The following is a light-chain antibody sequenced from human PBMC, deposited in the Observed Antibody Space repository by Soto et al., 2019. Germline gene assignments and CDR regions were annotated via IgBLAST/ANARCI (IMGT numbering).Light chain of an antibody. CDR3: QHYNNWLGT. V-gene: IGKV3-11*01. CDR1: QSVSSY. CDR2: DAS. J-gene: IGKJ4*01. Sequence: EVVLTQSPATLSLSPGERATLSCRASQSVSSYLAWYQQKPGQAPRLLIYDASNRATGIPARFSGSGSGTDFTLTISSLEPEDFAVYYCQHYNNWLGTFGGGTKVDI.